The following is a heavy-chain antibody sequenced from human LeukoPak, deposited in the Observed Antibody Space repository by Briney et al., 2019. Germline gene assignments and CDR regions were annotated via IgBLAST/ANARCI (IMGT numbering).Heavy chain of an antibody. CDR2: IYSIGGP. V-gene: IGHV4-4*09. Sequence: SETLSLTCTVSDDSISGYYWGWIRQPPGKGLEWIGHIYSIGGPTCSPSLQSRVSISVDTSKNQFSLQLSSVTAADTAVYYCARRFRIGGNLHHDAYDIWGRGTVVAVSS. CDR1: DDSISGYY. J-gene: IGHJ3*02. CDR3: ARRFRIGGNLHHDAYDI. D-gene: IGHD3-10*01.